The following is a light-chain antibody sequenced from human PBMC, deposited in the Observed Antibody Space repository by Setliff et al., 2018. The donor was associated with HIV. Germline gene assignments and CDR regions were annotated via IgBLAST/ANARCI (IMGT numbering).Light chain of an antibody. CDR1: TSNIGNNY. CDR2: DDY. V-gene: IGLV1-51*01. CDR3: GTWDSNLSAFV. Sequence: QSVLTQPPSVSAAPGQMVTISCSGSTSNIGNNYVSWYRQLPGTAPKVLIFDDYKRPSGTPDRISGSKSATSATLAITGLQTGDEADYYCGTWDSNLSAFVFGTGTKVTVL. J-gene: IGLJ1*01.